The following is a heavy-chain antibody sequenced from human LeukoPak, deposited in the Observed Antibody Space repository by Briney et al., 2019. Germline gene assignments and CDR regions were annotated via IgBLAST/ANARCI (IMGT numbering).Heavy chain of an antibody. CDR2: IRSKANSYAT. D-gene: IGHD2-15*01. CDR3: TTGFHCSGGSCYPVRFFDY. Sequence: GGSLRLSCAASGFTFSGSGMHWVRQASGKGLEWVGRIRSKANSYATAYAASVKGRFTISRDDSKNTAYLQMNSLKTEDTAVYYCTTGFHCSGGSCYPVRFFDYWGQGTLVTVSS. J-gene: IGHJ4*02. V-gene: IGHV3-73*01. CDR1: GFTFSGSG.